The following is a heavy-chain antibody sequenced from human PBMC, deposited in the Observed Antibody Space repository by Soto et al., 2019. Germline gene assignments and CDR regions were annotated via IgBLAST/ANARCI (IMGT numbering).Heavy chain of an antibody. CDR3: ARGGYGDY. V-gene: IGHV1-18*01. CDR2: ISAHNGNT. Sequence: QVHLVQSGAEVKKPGASVKVSCKGSGYGFTTYGITWVRQAPGQGLEWMAWISAHNGNTNYAQKLQGRVTVTRDTSTSTAYMERRSRRSDDTAVYYCARGGYGDYWGQGALVTVSS. J-gene: IGHJ4*02. CDR1: GYGFTTYG. D-gene: IGHD1-1*01.